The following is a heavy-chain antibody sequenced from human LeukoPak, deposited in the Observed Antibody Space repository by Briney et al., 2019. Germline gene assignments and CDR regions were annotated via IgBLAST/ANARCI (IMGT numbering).Heavy chain of an antibody. CDR1: GFTFTGYA. V-gene: IGHV3-23*01. CDR2: ISGSGDRS. Sequence: SGGSLRLSCAASGFTFTGYAMSWVRQAPGKGLEWVATISGSGDRSYYVDSVKGRFTISRDNAKNSLYLQMNSLRAEDTAVYYCARDPYSGSYGNYYYYFMDVWGKGTTVTISS. CDR3: ARDPYSGSYGNYYYYFMDV. J-gene: IGHJ6*03. D-gene: IGHD1-26*01.